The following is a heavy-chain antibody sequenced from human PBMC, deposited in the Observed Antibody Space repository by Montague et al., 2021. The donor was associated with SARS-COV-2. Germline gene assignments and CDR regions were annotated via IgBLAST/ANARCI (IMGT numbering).Heavy chain of an antibody. CDR3: ARGPSDTYYYNGMDV. CDR2: IDWDGDK. J-gene: IGHJ6*02. V-gene: IGHV2-70*11. Sequence: PALVKPTQTLTLTCTFSGFSLSTSGMCMTWIRQPPGKALKWLARIDWDGDKYYNTSLKSRLTISKDTSKNLVVLTMTNMDPGDTATYYCARGPSDTYYYNGMDVWGRGTTVTVSS. CDR1: GFSLSTSGMC.